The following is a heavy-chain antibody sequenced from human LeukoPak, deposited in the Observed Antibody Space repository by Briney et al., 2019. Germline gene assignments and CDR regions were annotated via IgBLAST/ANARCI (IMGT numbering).Heavy chain of an antibody. CDR2: IKQDGSEK. D-gene: IGHD5-12*01. V-gene: IGHV3-7*01. J-gene: IGHJ4*02. CDR3: ANSGYDLYYFDY. CDR1: GFTFSSYW. Sequence: GGSLRLSCAASGFTFSSYWMSWVRQAPGKGLEWAANIKQDGSEKYYVDSVKGRFTISRDNAKNSLYLQMNSLRAEDTAVYYCANSGYDLYYFDYWGQGTLVTVSS.